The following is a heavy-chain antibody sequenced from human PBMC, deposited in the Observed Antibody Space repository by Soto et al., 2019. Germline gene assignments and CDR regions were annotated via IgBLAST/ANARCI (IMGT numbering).Heavy chain of an antibody. D-gene: IGHD2-15*01. J-gene: IGHJ6*02. CDR2: FDPEDGET. Sequence: GASVKVSCKVSGYTLAELSTHWVRQAPGKGLEWMGGFDPEDGETIYAQKFQGRVTMTEDTSTDTAYMELSSLRSEDTAVYYCATDGLFVMVVRRYYYYYCMDVWVQGSRVSGSS. CDR3: ATDGLFVMVVRRYYYYYCMDV. CDR1: GYTLAELS. V-gene: IGHV1-24*01.